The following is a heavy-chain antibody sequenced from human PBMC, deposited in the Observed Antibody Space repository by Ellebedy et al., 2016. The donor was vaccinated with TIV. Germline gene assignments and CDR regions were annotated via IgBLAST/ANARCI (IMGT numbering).Heavy chain of an antibody. D-gene: IGHD1-1*01. Sequence: AASVKVSCKASGYTFTSYAMHWVRQAPGQRLEWMGWINAGNSNTKYSQKFQGRVTITRDTSASTAYMELSSLRSEDTAVYYCAREGYNWNLDPWGQGTLVTVSS. J-gene: IGHJ5*02. CDR1: GYTFTSYA. CDR3: AREGYNWNLDP. CDR2: INAGNSNT. V-gene: IGHV1-3*01.